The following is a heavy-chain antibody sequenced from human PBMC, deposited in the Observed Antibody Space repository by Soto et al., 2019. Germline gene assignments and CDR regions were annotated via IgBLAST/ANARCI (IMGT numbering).Heavy chain of an antibody. Sequence: ASVKVSCKASGLTFTSSAVQWVRQARGQRLEWIGWIVVGSGNTNYAQKFQERVTITRDMSTSTAYMELSSLRSEDTAVYYCAAYDSIAWKFDYWGQGTLVTVSS. CDR1: GLTFTSSA. J-gene: IGHJ4*02. D-gene: IGHD3-22*01. V-gene: IGHV1-58*01. CDR2: IVVGSGNT. CDR3: AAYDSIAWKFDY.